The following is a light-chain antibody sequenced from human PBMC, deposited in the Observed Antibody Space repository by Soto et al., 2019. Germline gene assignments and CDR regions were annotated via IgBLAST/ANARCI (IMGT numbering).Light chain of an antibody. CDR3: QSYDSSLSGSVV. Sequence: QSVLTKPPSVSGAPGQRVTISCTGSSSNIGAGYDVHWYQQLPGTAPKLLIYGNSNRTSGVPDRFSGSKSGTSASLAITGLQAEDEADYYCQSYDSSLSGSVVFGGGTKLTVL. CDR1: SSNIGAGYD. CDR2: GNS. J-gene: IGLJ2*01. V-gene: IGLV1-40*01.